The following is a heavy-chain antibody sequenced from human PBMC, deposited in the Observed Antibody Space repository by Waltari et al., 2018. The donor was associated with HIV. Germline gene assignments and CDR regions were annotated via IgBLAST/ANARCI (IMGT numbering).Heavy chain of an antibody. CDR2: ISYYGDNK. J-gene: IGHJ4*02. Sequence: QVQLVESGAGVVQPGRSMSLSCPASRFTFSSYAMHWVRQGPGKGLEWVAVISYYGDNKYYADSVKGRFTISRDNSKNTLYLQMNSLRAEDTAVYYCAKGASGWSPGYWGQGTLVTVSS. CDR3: AKGASGWSPGY. D-gene: IGHD6-19*01. V-gene: IGHV3-30*18. CDR1: RFTFSSYA.